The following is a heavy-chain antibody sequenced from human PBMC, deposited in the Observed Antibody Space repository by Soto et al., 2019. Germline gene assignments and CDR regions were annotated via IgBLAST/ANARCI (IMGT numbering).Heavy chain of an antibody. J-gene: IGHJ4*02. V-gene: IGHV3-7*01. CDR1: GFTFSSYW. CDR3: ARDHCSGGSCYCDY. Sequence: PGGSLRLSCAASGFTFSSYWMSWVRQAPGKGLEWVANIKQDGSEKYYVDSVKGRFTISRDNAKNSLYLQMNSLRAEDTAVYYSARDHCSGGSCYCDYWGQGTLVTVSS. CDR2: IKQDGSEK. D-gene: IGHD2-15*01.